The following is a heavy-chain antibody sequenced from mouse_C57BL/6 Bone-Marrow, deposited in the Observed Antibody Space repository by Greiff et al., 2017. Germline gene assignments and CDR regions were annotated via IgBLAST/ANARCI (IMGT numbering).Heavy chain of an antibody. Sequence: VQLQQSGAELVKPGASVKLSCKASGYTFTEYTIHWVKQRSGQGLEWIGWFYPGSGSIKYNEKFQDKATLTADKSSSPVYMELSRLTSEDSAVYFCARHGHYYYGSSYYFDYWGQGTTLTVSS. J-gene: IGHJ2*01. D-gene: IGHD1-1*01. V-gene: IGHV1-62-2*01. CDR1: GYTFTEYT. CDR2: FYPGSGSI. CDR3: ARHGHYYYGSSYYFDY.